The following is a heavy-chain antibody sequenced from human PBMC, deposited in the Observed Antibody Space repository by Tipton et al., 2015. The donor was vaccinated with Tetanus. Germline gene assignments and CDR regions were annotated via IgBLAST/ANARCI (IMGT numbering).Heavy chain of an antibody. CDR3: ARTRITMVRGIIIRDFYYCSGMDI. D-gene: IGHD3-10*01. V-gene: IGHV4-31*03. Sequence: TLSLTCTVSGGSISSGGYYWSWIRQHPGKGLEWIGYIYYSGSTYYNPSLKSRVTISVDTTKNQFSLKLSSVTAAGTAVYYCARTRITMVRGIIIRDFYYCSGMDIWGQGSAVAVSS. CDR1: GGSISSGGYY. CDR2: IYYSGST. J-gene: IGHJ6*02.